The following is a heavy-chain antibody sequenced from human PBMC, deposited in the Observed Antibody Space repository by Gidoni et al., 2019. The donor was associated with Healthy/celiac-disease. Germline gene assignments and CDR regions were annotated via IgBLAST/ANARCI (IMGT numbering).Heavy chain of an antibody. J-gene: IGHJ1*01. CDR2: IRGSGGST. Sequence: EVQLFESRGGLVQPGGSLILSCAASGFAFSSYAMRRVRQAPVKGLGWVSAIRGSGGSTYYADSVKGRFTISRDNSKNTLYLQMNRLRAEDTDVYYCAKDLHGGNLEYFQHWGQGTLVTVSS. CDR3: AKDLHGGNLEYFQH. D-gene: IGHD2-15*01. CDR1: GFAFSSYA. V-gene: IGHV3-23*01.